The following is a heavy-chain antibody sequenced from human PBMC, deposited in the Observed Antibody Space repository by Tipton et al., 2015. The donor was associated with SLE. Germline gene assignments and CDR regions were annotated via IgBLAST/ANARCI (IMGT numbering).Heavy chain of an antibody. J-gene: IGHJ2*01. CDR3: ARHSEWEPGLFDL. V-gene: IGHV4-39*01. Sequence: GLVKPSQTLSLTCTVSGGSISSRSYYWSWIRQPARKGLEWVGSIYYSGSTYYNPSLKRRVTISVDTSKNQFSLKLSSVTAADTAVYYCARHSEWEPGLFDLWGRGTLVTVSS. CDR2: IYYSGST. D-gene: IGHD1-26*01. CDR1: GGSISSRSYY.